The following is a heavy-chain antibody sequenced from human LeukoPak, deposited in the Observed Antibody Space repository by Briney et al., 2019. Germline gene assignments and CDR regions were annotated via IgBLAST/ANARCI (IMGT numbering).Heavy chain of an antibody. CDR3: ASSNYCYGSGSYPTIDY. CDR2: IYYSGST. Sequence: SQTLSLTCTVSGGSISSGDYYWSWIRQPPGKGLEWIGYIYYSGSTYYNPSLKSRVTISVDTSKNQFSLKLSSVTAADTAVYYCASSNYCYGSGSYPTIDYWGQGTLVTVSS. J-gene: IGHJ4*02. V-gene: IGHV4-30-4*08. D-gene: IGHD3-10*01. CDR1: GGSISSGDYY.